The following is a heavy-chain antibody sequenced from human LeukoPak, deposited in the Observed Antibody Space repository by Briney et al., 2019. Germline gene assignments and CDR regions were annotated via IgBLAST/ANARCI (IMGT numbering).Heavy chain of an antibody. V-gene: IGHV4-59*01. CDR1: GGSISSYY. CDR2: IYYSGST. D-gene: IGHD3-22*01. J-gene: IGHJ3*02. CDR3: ARGDYYDSSGLYAFDI. Sequence: PSETLSLTCTVSGGSISSYYWSWIRQPPGKGLEWIGYIYYSGSTNYNPSLKSRVTISVDTSKSQFSLKLSSVTAADTAVYYCARGDYYDSSGLYAFDIWGQGTMVTVSS.